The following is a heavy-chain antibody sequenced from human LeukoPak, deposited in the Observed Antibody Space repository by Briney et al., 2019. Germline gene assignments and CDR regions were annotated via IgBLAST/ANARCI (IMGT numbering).Heavy chain of an antibody. J-gene: IGHJ4*02. CDR1: GFSLTNAW. V-gene: IGHV3-21*01. Sequence: GGSLRLSCAASGFSLTNAWMNWVRQAPGKGLEWVSSISSSSSYIYYADSVKGRFTISRDNAKNSLYLQMNSLRAEDTAVYYCARDFSLDYYDSSGYFVYWGQGTLVTVSP. D-gene: IGHD3-22*01. CDR2: ISSSSSYI. CDR3: ARDFSLDYYDSSGYFVY.